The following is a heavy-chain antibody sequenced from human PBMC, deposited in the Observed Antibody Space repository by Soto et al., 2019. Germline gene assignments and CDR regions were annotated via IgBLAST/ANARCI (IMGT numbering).Heavy chain of an antibody. J-gene: IGHJ4*02. CDR1: GFTFSAHY. Sequence: EVQLVESGGGLVQPGGSLRLSCAASGFTFSAHYMDWVRQAPGKGLEWVGRIKNKANSYTTEYAASVEVRFTISREDSKNSLYLQMNSLKTEDTAVYYCARVSLVGPSGGRYFDYWGQGSQVAVSS. V-gene: IGHV3-72*01. D-gene: IGHD1-26*01. CDR2: IKNKANSYTT. CDR3: ARVSLVGPSGGRYFDY.